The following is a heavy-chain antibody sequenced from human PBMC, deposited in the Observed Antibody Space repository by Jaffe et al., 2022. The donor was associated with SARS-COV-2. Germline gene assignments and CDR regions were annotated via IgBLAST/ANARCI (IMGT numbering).Heavy chain of an antibody. V-gene: IGHV3-23*01. J-gene: IGHJ6*02. Sequence: EVQLLESGGGLVQPGGSLRLSCAASGFTFSTYALSWVRQAPGEGLEWVSSISGSGGSTNYADSVKGRFTISRDNSQNTLYLQMNNLGAEDTALYYCAKGRGDYLGLGYGMDVWGQGTTVTVSS. CDR1: GFTFSTYA. CDR2: ISGSGGST. D-gene: IGHD4-17*01. CDR3: AKGRGDYLGLGYGMDV.